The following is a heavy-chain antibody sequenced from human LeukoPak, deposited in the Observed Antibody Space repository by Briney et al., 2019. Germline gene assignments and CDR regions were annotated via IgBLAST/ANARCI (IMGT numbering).Heavy chain of an antibody. D-gene: IGHD3-10*01. Sequence: TGGSLRLFCAASGFTFSSYAMSWVRQAPGKGLEWVSAISGSGGSTYYADSVKGRFTISTDNSKDTPYLQMNSLRAEDTAVYYCAKDHYYGSGSDAFDIWGQGTMVTVSS. J-gene: IGHJ3*02. CDR3: AKDHYYGSGSDAFDI. CDR1: GFTFSSYA. CDR2: ISGSGGST. V-gene: IGHV3-23*01.